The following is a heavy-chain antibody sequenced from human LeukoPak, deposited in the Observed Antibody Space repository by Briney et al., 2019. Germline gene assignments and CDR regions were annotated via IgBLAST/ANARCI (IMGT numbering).Heavy chain of an antibody. D-gene: IGHD3-22*01. CDR1: GGSISGSSNY. V-gene: IGHV4-39*01. CDR3: ARPTFASYSSGYHY. Sequence: SETLSLTCTVSGGSISGSSNYWGWIRQPPGKGLEWNGSIHYSGNTYYNPSLKSRVTISVDTSKNRFSLKLTSVTAADTAVYYCARPTFASYSSGYHYWGQGTLVTVSS. CDR2: IHYSGNT. J-gene: IGHJ4*02.